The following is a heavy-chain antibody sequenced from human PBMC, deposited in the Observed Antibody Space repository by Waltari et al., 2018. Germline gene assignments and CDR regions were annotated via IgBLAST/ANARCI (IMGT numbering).Heavy chain of an antibody. CDR3: ARVGDYHGSGRFGLDV. V-gene: IGHV4-34*01. D-gene: IGHD3-10*01. J-gene: IGHJ6*02. CDR2: INRDGSN. Sequence: QVQLQQWGAGLLKPSETLSLTCAVYDGSFSGYFWSWIRQSPGKGLEWIGQINRDGSNNYNPSIKSRVAMSVDTLKSQISLRLTSVTAADAAVYYCARVGDYHGSGRFGLDVWGQGTRVTVSS. CDR1: DGSFSGYF.